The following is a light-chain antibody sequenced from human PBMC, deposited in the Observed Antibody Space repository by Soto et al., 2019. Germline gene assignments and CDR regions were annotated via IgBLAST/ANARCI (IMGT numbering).Light chain of an antibody. Sequence: DIQMTQSPSSLSASVGDRVTITCRASQDVNNFLAWFQQKPGKAPKSLIYAASSLQSGVPSRFGGSKSGTDFTLTISSLQPEDFATYYCQQYSKWPPEITFGGGTKVDIK. CDR3: QQYSKWPPEIT. CDR2: AAS. CDR1: QDVNNF. V-gene: IGKV1-16*01. J-gene: IGKJ4*01.